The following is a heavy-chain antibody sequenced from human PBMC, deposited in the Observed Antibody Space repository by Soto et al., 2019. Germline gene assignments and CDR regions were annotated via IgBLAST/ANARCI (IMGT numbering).Heavy chain of an antibody. CDR2: IIPIFGTA. CDR1: GGTFSSYA. D-gene: IGHD3-10*01. Sequence: SVKVSCKAPGGTFSSYAISWVRQAPGQGLEWMGGIIPIFGTANYAQKFQGRVTITADESTSTAYMELSSLRSEDTAVYYCASLHCFGELLYPYLLDYWGQGTLVTVSS. V-gene: IGHV1-69*13. J-gene: IGHJ4*02. CDR3: ASLHCFGELLYPYLLDY.